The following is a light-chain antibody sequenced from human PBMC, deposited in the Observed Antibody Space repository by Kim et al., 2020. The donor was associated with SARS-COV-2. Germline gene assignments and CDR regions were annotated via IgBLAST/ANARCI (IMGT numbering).Light chain of an antibody. CDR1: QSVGCY. Sequence: FSPGERATFSCRASQSVGCYLAWYQQKPGQSPSLLIYDASNRATDIPARFSGSGSGTDFTLTISSLEPEDFAVYYCQQRIHWPLTFGGGTKVDIK. CDR3: QQRIHWPLT. J-gene: IGKJ4*01. CDR2: DAS. V-gene: IGKV3-11*01.